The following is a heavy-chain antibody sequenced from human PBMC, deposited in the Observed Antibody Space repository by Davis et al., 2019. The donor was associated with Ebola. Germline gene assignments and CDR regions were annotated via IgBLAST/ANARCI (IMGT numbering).Heavy chain of an antibody. CDR3: TKDRGGSSQY. CDR2: ISNDGGAI. V-gene: IGHV3-23*01. J-gene: IGHJ4*02. CDR1: GSTFSDSA. Sequence: GESLKISCAASGSTFSDSAVSWVRQAPGNGLEWVSTISNDGGAIYYADSVRGRFTISRDNSKDTLFLQMDSLRSEDTAIYYCTKDRGGSSQYWGQGTQVTVSS. D-gene: IGHD2-2*01.